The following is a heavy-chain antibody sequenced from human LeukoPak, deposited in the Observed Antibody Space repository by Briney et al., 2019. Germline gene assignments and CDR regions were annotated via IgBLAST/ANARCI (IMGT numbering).Heavy chain of an antibody. V-gene: IGHV1-69*05. Sequence: SVKVSCKASGGTFSSYAISWVRQAPRQGLEWMGGIIPIFGTANYAQKFQGRVTITTDESTSTAYMELSSLRSEDTAVYYCARSETAARPLDPWGQGTLVTVSS. CDR1: GGTFSSYA. J-gene: IGHJ5*02. D-gene: IGHD6-6*01. CDR3: ARSETAARPLDP. CDR2: IIPIFGTA.